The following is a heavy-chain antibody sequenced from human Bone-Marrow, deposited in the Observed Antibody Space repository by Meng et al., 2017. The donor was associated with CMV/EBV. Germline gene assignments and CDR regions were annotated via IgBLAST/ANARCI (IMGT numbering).Heavy chain of an antibody. CDR2: IGTAGDT. CDR1: GFTFSSYD. Sequence: GESLKISCAASGFTFSSYDMHWVRQATGKGLEWVSAIGTAGDTYYPGSVKGRFTISRENAKNSLYLQMNSLRAGDTAVYYCAKDRSNWGLDYYYGMDVWGQGTTVTVSS. V-gene: IGHV3-13*01. J-gene: IGHJ6*02. D-gene: IGHD7-27*01. CDR3: AKDRSNWGLDYYYGMDV.